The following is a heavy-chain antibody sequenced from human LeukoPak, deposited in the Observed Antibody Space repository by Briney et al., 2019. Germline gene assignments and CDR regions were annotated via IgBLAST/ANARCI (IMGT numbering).Heavy chain of an antibody. J-gene: IGHJ4*02. D-gene: IGHD2-2*01. CDR2: IIPIFDTA. CDR1: GGTFSSYA. V-gene: IGHV1-69*05. CDR3: ARDIRYCSSTSCYSLGY. Sequence: GASVKVSCKASGGTFSSYAISWVRQAPGQGLEWMGGIIPIFDTANYAQKFQGRVTITTDESTSTAYMELSSLRSEDTAVYYCARDIRYCSSTSCYSLGYWGQGTLVTVSS.